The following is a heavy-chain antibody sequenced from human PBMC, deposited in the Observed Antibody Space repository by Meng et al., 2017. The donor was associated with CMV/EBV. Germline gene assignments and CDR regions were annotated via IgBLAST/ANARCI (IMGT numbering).Heavy chain of an antibody. J-gene: IGHJ4*02. V-gene: IGHV3-9*01. CDR2: ISWHSGSI. CDR3: AKGIVVGGVLHFDS. Sequence: SCAASGFNFGEYAMHWVRQVSGKGLEWVSGISWHSGSIDYADSVKGRFTISRDNAKNSLYLQMNSLRAEDTALYYCAKGIVVGGVLHFDSWGQGTLVTVSS. CDR1: GFNFGEYA. D-gene: IGHD3-16*01.